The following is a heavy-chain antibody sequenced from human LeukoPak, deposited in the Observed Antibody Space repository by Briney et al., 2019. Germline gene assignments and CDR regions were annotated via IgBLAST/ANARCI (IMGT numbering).Heavy chain of an antibody. CDR3: ARDGGRRGDY. CDR1: GFTFSSYS. J-gene: IGHJ4*02. CDR2: ISSSSSYI. Sequence: GGSLRLSCAASGFTFSSYSMNWVRQAPGKGLEWVSSISSSSSYIYYVDSVKGRFTISRDNAKNSLYLQMNSLRAEDTAVYYCARDGGRRGDYWGQGTLVTVSS. D-gene: IGHD3-16*01. V-gene: IGHV3-21*01.